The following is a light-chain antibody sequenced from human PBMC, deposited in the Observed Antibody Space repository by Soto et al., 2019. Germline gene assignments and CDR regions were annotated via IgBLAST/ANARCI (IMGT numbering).Light chain of an antibody. Sequence: QSVLTQPPSVSGDPGQRVTISCTGSSSNFGAPYDAHWYQHLPGTAPTLLIYGNHNRPSGVPDRFAGSKSGTLASLALTGLPADDEGDYYCQSYASSLTTTVFVGGTKVTV. CDR3: QSYASSLTTTV. V-gene: IGLV1-40*01. CDR2: GNH. CDR1: SSNFGAPYD. J-gene: IGLJ3*02.